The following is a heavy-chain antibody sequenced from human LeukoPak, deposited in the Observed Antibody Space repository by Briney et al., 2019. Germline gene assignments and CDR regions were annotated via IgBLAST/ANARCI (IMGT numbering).Heavy chain of an antibody. J-gene: IGHJ4*02. D-gene: IGHD3-3*01. CDR3: ARDSKRYYDFWSGSKRTSGEFDY. V-gene: IGHV4-39*07. CDR2: IYHSGST. Sequence: SETLSLTCTVSGGSISSSSYYWGWIRQPPGKGLEWIGSIYHSGSTYYNPSLKSRVTISVDTSKNQFSLKLSSVTAADTAVYYCARDSKRYYDFWSGSKRTSGEFDYWGQGTLVTASS. CDR1: GGSISSSSYY.